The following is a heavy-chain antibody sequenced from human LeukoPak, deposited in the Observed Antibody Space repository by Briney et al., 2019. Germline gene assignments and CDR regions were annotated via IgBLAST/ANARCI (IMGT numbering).Heavy chain of an antibody. D-gene: IGHD2-8*02. CDR3: ARGGLWCTGNKCYYYFDY. V-gene: IGHV1-18*01. CDR2: ISAYNGNR. Sequence: ASVQVSCKGSGYIFRNYGISWVRQAPGQGLEWMGWISAYNGNRKYAQNLQDRVTMTTDTSTSTAYMELRSLKSDDTAVYYCARGGLWCTGNKCYYYFDYWGQGTLVTVSS. J-gene: IGHJ4*02. CDR1: GYIFRNYG.